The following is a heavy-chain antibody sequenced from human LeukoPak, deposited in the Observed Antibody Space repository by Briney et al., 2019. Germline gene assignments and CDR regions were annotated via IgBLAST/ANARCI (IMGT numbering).Heavy chain of an antibody. D-gene: IGHD3-10*01. CDR3: AKASRGPGETY. J-gene: IGHJ4*02. CDR2: IKQDGSEK. CDR1: GFTFSSYA. Sequence: GGSLRLSCAASGFTFSSYAMSWVRQAPGKGLEWVANIKQDGSEKQYVDSVKGRFTISRDNVKNSLYLQMNSLRVEDTAEYYCAKASRGPGETYWGQGTLVTVSS. V-gene: IGHV3-7*01.